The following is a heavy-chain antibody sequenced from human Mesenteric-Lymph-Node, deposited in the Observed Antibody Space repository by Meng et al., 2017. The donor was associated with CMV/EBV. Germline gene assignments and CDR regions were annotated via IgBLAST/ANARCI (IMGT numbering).Heavy chain of an antibody. CDR1: GYTFGSFA. V-gene: IGHV1-18*01. CDR2: ISTYTGDT. CDR3: ARGDDSSGYYSFGIDY. Sequence: ASVKVSCKTSGYTFGSFAISWVRQAPGQGLEWMGWISTYTGDTIYGQTLQDRVTLTIDTSTSTAYMELRSLRSDDTAVYFCARGDDSSGYYSFGIDYWGQGTLVTVSS. J-gene: IGHJ4*02. D-gene: IGHD3-22*01.